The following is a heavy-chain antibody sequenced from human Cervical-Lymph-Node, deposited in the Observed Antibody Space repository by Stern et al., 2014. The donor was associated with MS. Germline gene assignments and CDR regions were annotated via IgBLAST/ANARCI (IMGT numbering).Heavy chain of an antibody. J-gene: IGHJ4*02. CDR2: IIAIFGAP. CDR3: ARGKQWLYTTIPPFDY. V-gene: IGHV1-69*06. Sequence: QVQLVQSGPEVKKPGSSVKVSCKASGGTFSSHAISWVRQAPGQGLEWVGGIIAIFGAPSYSQKVQGRVTITADKSTNTAYMELTSLRSDDTAVFYCARGKQWLYTTIPPFDYWGQGTLVIVSS. CDR1: GGTFSSHA. D-gene: IGHD6-19*01.